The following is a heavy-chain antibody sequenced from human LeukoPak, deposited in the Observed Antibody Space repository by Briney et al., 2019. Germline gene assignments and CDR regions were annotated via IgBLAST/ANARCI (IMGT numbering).Heavy chain of an antibody. CDR3: AKDVSSWYWGQFDY. D-gene: IGHD6-13*01. Sequence: QSGGSLRLSCAASGFTFSSYAMSWVRQAPGKGLEWVSAISGSGGSTYYADSVKGRFTISRDNSKNTLYLQMNSLRAEDTAVYYCAKDVSSWYWGQFDYWGQGTLVTVSS. CDR1: GFTFSSYA. J-gene: IGHJ4*02. CDR2: ISGSGGST. V-gene: IGHV3-23*01.